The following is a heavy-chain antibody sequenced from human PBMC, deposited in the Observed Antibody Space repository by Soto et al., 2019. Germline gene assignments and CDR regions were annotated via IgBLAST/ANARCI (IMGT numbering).Heavy chain of an antibody. CDR2: IWYDGSNK. CDR1: GFIFNEYG. V-gene: IGHV3-33*01. D-gene: IGHD2-15*01. Sequence: QVQLVESGRGVVQPGRSLRLSCAASGFIFNEYGMHWVRQAPGKGLKWVAVIWYDGSNKYYADSVKGRFTFSRDNSKNTMSLQMNSLRVEDTAIYYCARWGCSGSNCNLNQRSFDLWGQGTLVTVSS. J-gene: IGHJ4*02. CDR3: ARWGCSGSNCNLNQRSFDL.